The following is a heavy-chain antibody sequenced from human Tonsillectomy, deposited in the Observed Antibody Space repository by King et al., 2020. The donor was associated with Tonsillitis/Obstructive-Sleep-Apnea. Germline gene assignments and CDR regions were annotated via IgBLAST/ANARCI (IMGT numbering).Heavy chain of an antibody. Sequence: VQLQESGPGLVKPSETLSLTCTVSGGSISSYYWSWIRQPPGKRLEWIGYLYYSGSTNYNPSLNSRVTISVDTPKNQFSLKLSSVTAADTAVYYCARDMVLEAAGDAFDIWGQGTMVTVSS. D-gene: IGHD2-8*01. CDR2: LYYSGST. J-gene: IGHJ3*02. CDR3: ARDMVLEAAGDAFDI. CDR1: GGSISSYY. V-gene: IGHV4-59*01.